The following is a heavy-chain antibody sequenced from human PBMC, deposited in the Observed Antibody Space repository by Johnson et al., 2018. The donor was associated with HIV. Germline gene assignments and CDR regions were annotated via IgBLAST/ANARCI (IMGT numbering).Heavy chain of an antibody. CDR3: ARDFIAPELGDAFDI. CDR2: ISYDGSNK. J-gene: IGHJ3*02. Sequence: VQLVESGEGVVQPGRSLRLSCAASGFTFSSYAMHWVRQAPGKGLEWVAVISYDGSNKYYADSVKGRFTISRDNSKNTLYLQMNSLRAEDTAVYYCARDFIAPELGDAFDIWGQGTMVTVSS. CDR1: GFTFSSYA. D-gene: IGHD6-25*01. V-gene: IGHV3-30-3*01.